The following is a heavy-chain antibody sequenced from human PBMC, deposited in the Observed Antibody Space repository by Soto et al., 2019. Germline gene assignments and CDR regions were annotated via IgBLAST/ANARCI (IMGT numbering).Heavy chain of an antibody. Sequence: QITLKASGPTLVKPTQTLTLTCTFSGFSISTSGVGVGWIRQPPGKALEWLAVIYWDDDKRYSPSLKSRLTITKDTPKTQVVLTMTTMDPVATATYYCAHQKYFYDGSEDRYFDLCGRGTLLTVSS. CDR3: AHQKYFYDGSEDRYFDL. J-gene: IGHJ2*01. CDR2: IYWDDDK. CDR1: GFSISTSGVG. V-gene: IGHV2-5*02. D-gene: IGHD3-22*01.